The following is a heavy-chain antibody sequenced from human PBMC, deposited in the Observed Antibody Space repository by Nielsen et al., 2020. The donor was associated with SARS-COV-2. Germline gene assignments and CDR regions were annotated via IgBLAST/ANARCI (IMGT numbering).Heavy chain of an antibody. CDR3: VRAPDYDVLTGYYPDGFDV. Sequence: SETLSLTCTVSDDSISSYYWSWIRQPPGKGLEWIGDIFYSGSTNYNPSLKSRVTMSVDTSKNQFSLKLSSVTAADTAIYYCVRAPDYDVLTGYYPDGFDVWGRGTMVTVSS. D-gene: IGHD3-9*01. J-gene: IGHJ3*01. V-gene: IGHV4-59*12. CDR1: DDSISSYY. CDR2: IFYSGST.